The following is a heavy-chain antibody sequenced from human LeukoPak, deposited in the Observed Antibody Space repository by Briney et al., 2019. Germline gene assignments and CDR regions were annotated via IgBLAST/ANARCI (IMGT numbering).Heavy chain of an antibody. CDR1: GFTFSSYG. CDR2: IRYDGSNK. Sequence: GGSLRLSCAASGFTFSSYGMLWVRQAPGKGLEWVAFIRYDGSNKNYADSVKGRFTISRDNSKNTLYLQMNSLRAEDTAVYYCARGVRIAVAGYIDYWGQGTLVTVSS. CDR3: ARGVRIAVAGYIDY. J-gene: IGHJ4*02. D-gene: IGHD6-19*01. V-gene: IGHV3-30*02.